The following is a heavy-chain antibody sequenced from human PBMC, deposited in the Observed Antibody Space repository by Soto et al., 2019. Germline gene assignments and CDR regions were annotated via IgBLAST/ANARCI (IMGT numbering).Heavy chain of an antibody. Sequence: LRLSCAASGFTFSSYAMRWVRQAPGKGLEWVSAISGSGGSTYYADSVKSRFTISRDNPKCPLYLQMNSLRAGEACVYYCAKERDVRDYWGQGTLVTVSS. CDR3: AKERDVRDY. CDR2: ISGSGGST. V-gene: IGHV3-23*01. D-gene: IGHD2-21*01. J-gene: IGHJ4*02. CDR1: GFTFSSYA.